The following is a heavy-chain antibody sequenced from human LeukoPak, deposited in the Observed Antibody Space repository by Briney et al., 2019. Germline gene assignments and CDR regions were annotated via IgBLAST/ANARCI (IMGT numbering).Heavy chain of an antibody. D-gene: IGHD2-2*02. V-gene: IGHV4-59*01. CDR1: GGSISSYY. CDR2: IYYSGST. CDR3: ARECSSTSCYTGRGAGNWFDP. J-gene: IGHJ5*02. Sequence: SETLSLTCTVSGGSISSYYWSWIRQPPGKGLEWIGYIYYSGSTNYNPSLKSRVTISVDMSKNQFSLKLSSVTAADTAVYYCARECSSTSCYTGRGAGNWFDPWGQGTLVTVSS.